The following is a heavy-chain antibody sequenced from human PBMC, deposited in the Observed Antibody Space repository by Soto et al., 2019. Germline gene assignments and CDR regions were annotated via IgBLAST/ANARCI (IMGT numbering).Heavy chain of an antibody. CDR3: ISPAMIYGMDV. CDR2: IKSKTDGGTT. Sequence: GGSLRLSCAASGFTFSNAWMNWVRQAPGKGLEWVGRIKSKTDGGTTDYAAPVKGRFTISRDDSKNTLYLQMNSLKTEDTAVYYCISPAMIYGMDVWGQGTTVTVSS. J-gene: IGHJ6*02. D-gene: IGHD3-22*01. CDR1: GFTFSNAW. V-gene: IGHV3-15*07.